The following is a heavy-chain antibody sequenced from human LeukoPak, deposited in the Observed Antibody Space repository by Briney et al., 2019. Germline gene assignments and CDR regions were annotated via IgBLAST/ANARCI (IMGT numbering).Heavy chain of an antibody. CDR2: IIPIFGTA. V-gene: IGHV1-69*05. Sequence: SVKVSCKASGGTFSSYAISWVRQAPGQGLEWMGGIIPIFGTANYAQKFQGRVTITTDESTSTAYMELSSLRSEDTAVYYCARDRKVAARQGAFDIWGRGTMVTVSS. D-gene: IGHD6-6*01. J-gene: IGHJ3*02. CDR1: GGTFSSYA. CDR3: ARDRKVAARQGAFDI.